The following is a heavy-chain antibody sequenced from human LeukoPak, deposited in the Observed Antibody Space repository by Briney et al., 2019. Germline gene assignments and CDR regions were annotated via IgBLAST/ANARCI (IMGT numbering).Heavy chain of an antibody. J-gene: IGHJ4*02. CDR3: AKVLRYCSGGSCSDY. CDR2: IIGSGGST. Sequence: GSLLLSCAASGFTFSSYAMSWVRRAPGKELQWVSAIIGSGGSTYYTDSVKGRFTISRDNSKNTLYLQMNSLRAEDTAVYYCAKVLRYCSGGSCSDYWGQGTLVTVSS. D-gene: IGHD2-15*01. V-gene: IGHV3-23*01. CDR1: GFTFSSYA.